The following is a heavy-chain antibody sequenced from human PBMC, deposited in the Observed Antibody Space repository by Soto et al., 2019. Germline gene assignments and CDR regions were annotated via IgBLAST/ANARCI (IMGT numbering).Heavy chain of an antibody. J-gene: IGHJ6*02. CDR1: GGTFSSYA. Sequence: QVQLVQSGAEVKKPGSSVKVSCKASGGTFSSYAISLVRQAPGQGLEWMGGIIPSFGTANYAQKFQGRVTITTDESTSTAYMELSSLRSEDTAVYYCASPHIAVAEAYYYYGMDVWGQGTTVTVSS. V-gene: IGHV1-69*05. CDR3: ASPHIAVAEAYYYYGMDV. D-gene: IGHD6-19*01. CDR2: IIPSFGTA.